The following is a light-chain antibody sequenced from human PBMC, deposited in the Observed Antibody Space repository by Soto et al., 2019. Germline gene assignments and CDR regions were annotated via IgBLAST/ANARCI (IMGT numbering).Light chain of an antibody. J-gene: IGKJ4*01. CDR2: AAS. CDR1: QGISTY. V-gene: IGKV1-9*01. CDR3: QKLNAYPLT. Sequence: DIQLTQSPSLLSASVGDRVTITCRASQGISTYLAWYQQTSGKAPKLLISAASTLPRGVPSRFSGSGSGTQCTLTISSLQPEDFATYYCQKLNAYPLTCGGGTRVEIK.